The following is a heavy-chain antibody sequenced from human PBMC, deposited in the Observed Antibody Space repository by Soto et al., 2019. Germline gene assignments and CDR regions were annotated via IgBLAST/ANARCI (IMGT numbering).Heavy chain of an antibody. Sequence: ASVKVSCKASGGTFSSYAIAWVRQAPGQGPEWMGGIIPMFVIPSYAQKFQGRVTMTADTSTSTAYMDLRSLRSDDTAVYYCARDGEMPYYYYGLDVWGQGTMVTVSS. CDR3: ARDGEMPYYYYGLDV. D-gene: IGHD3-10*01. CDR1: GGTFSSYA. V-gene: IGHV1-69*10. J-gene: IGHJ6*02. CDR2: IIPMFVIP.